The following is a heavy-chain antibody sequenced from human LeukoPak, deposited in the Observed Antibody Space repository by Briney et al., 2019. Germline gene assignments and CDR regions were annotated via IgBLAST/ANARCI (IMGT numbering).Heavy chain of an antibody. J-gene: IGHJ6*02. V-gene: IGHV4-59*01. CDR3: ARQDYYGMDA. Sequence: SETLSLTCTVSGGSISSYYWSWIRQPPGKGLEWIGYIYYSGSTNYNPSLKSRVTISVDTSKNQFSLKLSSVTAADTAVYYCARQDYYGMDAWGQGTTVTVSS. CDR1: GGSISSYY. CDR2: IYYSGST.